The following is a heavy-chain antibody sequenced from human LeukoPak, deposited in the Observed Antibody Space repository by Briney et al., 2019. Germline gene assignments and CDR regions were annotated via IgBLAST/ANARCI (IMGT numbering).Heavy chain of an antibody. J-gene: IGHJ3*01. CDR2: VSNDGSNQ. CDR3: ARGPDPVVRGPRRAFDL. CDR1: GFTFTYYA. D-gene: IGHD3-10*01. Sequence: GRSLRLSCAASGFTFTYYAMHWVRQAPGKGLEWVSVVSNDGSNQDYTDSVKGLFIISRDDSKSTVYLQMNSLRVDDTAMYYCARGPDPVVRGPRRAFDLWGQGTMVTVSS. V-gene: IGHV3-30-3*01.